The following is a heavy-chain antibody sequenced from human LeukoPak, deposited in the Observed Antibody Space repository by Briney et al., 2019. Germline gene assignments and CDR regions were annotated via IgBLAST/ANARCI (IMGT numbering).Heavy chain of an antibody. Sequence: GGSLRLSCAASGFTFNNDAMRWVRQAPGKGLEWVSTIRGSGDSTYYADSVKGRLTISKDNSKNTLYLQMNSLRAEDTAIYYCAKAEYDYWGQGTLVTVSS. CDR1: GFTFNNDA. D-gene: IGHD2/OR15-2a*01. CDR3: AKAEYDY. J-gene: IGHJ4*02. CDR2: IRGSGDST. V-gene: IGHV3-23*01.